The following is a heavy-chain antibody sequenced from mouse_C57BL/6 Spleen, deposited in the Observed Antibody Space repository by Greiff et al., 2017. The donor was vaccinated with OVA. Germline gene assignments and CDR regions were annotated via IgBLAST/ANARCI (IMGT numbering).Heavy chain of an antibody. CDR3: TREEVAY. J-gene: IGHJ3*01. CDR1: GYTFTSYW. Sequence: EVQLVESGTVLARPGASVKMSCKTSGYTFTSYWMHWVKQRPGQGLEWIGAIYPGNSDTSYNQKFKGKATLTAVTSASTAYMELSSLTNEDSAVYYCTREEVAYWGQGTLVTVSA. D-gene: IGHD1-3*01. CDR2: IYPGNSDT. V-gene: IGHV1-5*01.